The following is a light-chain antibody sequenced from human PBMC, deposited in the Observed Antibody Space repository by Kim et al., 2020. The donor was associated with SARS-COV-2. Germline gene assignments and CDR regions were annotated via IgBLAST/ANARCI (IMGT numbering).Light chain of an antibody. CDR1: SSNIGNNY. CDR3: GTWDASLGGLV. Sequence: GQQVTLPCSGSSSNIGNNYVSWYQQLPGTAPKLLIYDNNKRPSGIPDRFSGSKSGTSAALGITGLQTGDEADFYCGTWDASLGGLVFGGGTQLTVL. CDR2: DNN. J-gene: IGLJ2*01. V-gene: IGLV1-51*01.